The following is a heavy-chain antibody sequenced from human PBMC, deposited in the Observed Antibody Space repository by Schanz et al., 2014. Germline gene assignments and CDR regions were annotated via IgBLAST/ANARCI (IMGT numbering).Heavy chain of an antibody. CDR3: AKVRYSSGWRGDYFDE. Sequence: PGGSLRLSCAASGFTFSDYYMSWIRQAPGKGLEWVSAISGSGGSTYYADSVKGRFTISRDNSKNTLYLQMNSLRAEDTAVYYCAKVRYSSGWRGDYFDEWGQGTLXTVAS. CDR2: ISGSGGST. J-gene: IGHJ4*02. V-gene: IGHV3-23*01. CDR1: GFTFSDYY. D-gene: IGHD6-25*01.